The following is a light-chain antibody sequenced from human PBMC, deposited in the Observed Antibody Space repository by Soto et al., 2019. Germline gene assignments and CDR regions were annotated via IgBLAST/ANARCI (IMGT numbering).Light chain of an antibody. J-gene: IGLJ3*02. Sequence: QSVLTQPPSASGTPGQRVTISCSGSSSNIGSNYVSWYQHLPGAAPQLLIYRSDQRPSGVPDRFSGSKSGTSASLAISGLRSEDEADYFCAVRDDSLSGHWVFGGGTKLTVL. CDR3: AVRDDSLSGHWV. CDR1: SSNIGSNY. CDR2: RSD. V-gene: IGLV1-47*01.